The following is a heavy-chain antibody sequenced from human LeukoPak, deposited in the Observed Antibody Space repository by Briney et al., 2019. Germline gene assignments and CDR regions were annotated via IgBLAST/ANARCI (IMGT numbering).Heavy chain of an antibody. CDR3: AKVRGDPYGYFDY. D-gene: IGHD3-16*01. Sequence: GGSLRLSCAASGFTFSSYAMTWVRQAPGKGLEWVSIISGSGGSTYYADSVKGRFTISRDNSKSTLYLQMNSLRAEDTAVYYCAKVRGDPYGYFDYWGQGTLVTVSS. CDR2: ISGSGGST. J-gene: IGHJ4*02. CDR1: GFTFSSYA. V-gene: IGHV3-23*01.